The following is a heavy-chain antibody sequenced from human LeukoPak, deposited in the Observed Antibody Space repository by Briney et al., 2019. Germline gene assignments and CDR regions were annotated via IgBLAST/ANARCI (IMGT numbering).Heavy chain of an antibody. J-gene: IGHJ3*01. D-gene: IGHD2-15*01. Sequence: PSETLSLTCTVSGGSISSSSYYWGWIRQPPGKGLEWIGSIYYSGSTYYNPSLKSRVTISVDTSKNQFSLKLSSVTAADTAVYYCARRVEVVVVAATFDAFDLWGQGTMVTVSS. V-gene: IGHV4-39*01. CDR2: IYYSGST. CDR3: ARRVEVVVVAATFDAFDL. CDR1: GGSISSSSYY.